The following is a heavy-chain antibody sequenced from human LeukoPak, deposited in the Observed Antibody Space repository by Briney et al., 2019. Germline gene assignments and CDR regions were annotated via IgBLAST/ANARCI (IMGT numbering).Heavy chain of an antibody. Sequence: GGSLRLSCAASGFTFSSYTMNWVRQAPGKGLEWVSSISSSSSYIYYTDSVKGRFTISRDNAKNSLHLQMNSRRAEDTAVYYCARKLWFGEDCCYFDYWGQGTLVTVSS. CDR2: ISSSSSYI. CDR3: ARKLWFGEDCCYFDY. V-gene: IGHV3-21*01. D-gene: IGHD3-10*01. CDR1: GFTFSSYT. J-gene: IGHJ4*02.